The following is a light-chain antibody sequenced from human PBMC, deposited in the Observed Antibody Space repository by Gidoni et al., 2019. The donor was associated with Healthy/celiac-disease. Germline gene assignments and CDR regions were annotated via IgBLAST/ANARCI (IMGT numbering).Light chain of an antibody. V-gene: IGLV2-14*01. CDR3: SSYTSSSTPYV. J-gene: IGLJ1*01. Sequence: QSALTQPASVSGSPGQSITISCTGTSSDVGGYNYFSWYQQHPGKVPKLMIYEVSHRPSGVSNRFSGSKSGNTASLTISGLQAEDEADYYCSSYTSSSTPYVFGTGTKVTVL. CDR1: SSDVGGYNY. CDR2: EVS.